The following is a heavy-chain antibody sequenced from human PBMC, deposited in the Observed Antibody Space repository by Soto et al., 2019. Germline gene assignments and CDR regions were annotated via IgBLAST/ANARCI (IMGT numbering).Heavy chain of an antibody. D-gene: IGHD2-2*02. CDR3: ARQEYCNTTSCYTVDS. J-gene: IGHJ4*02. Sequence: ESLRLSCHCSGHSFTSYWIGLVLQMPGKGLEWMGIIYLGDSDTRYSPSFQGQVTISADRSISTAYLQWSSLKASDTAMYYCARQEYCNTTSCYTVDSWGQGTLVTVSS. CDR2: IYLGDSDT. CDR1: GHSFTSYW. V-gene: IGHV5-51*01.